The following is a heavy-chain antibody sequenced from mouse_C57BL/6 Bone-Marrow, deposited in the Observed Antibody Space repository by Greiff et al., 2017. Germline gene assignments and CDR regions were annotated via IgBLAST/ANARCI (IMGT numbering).Heavy chain of an antibody. CDR1: GYSFTGYY. CDR2: INPSTGGT. CDR3: AREDYSNYVGAMDY. D-gene: IGHD2-5*01. Sequence: VQLQQSGPELVKPGASVKISCKASGYSFTGYYMNWVKQSPEKSLEWIGEINPSTGGTTYNQKFKAKATLTVDKSSSTAYMQLKSLTSEDSADYYCAREDYSNYVGAMDYWGQGTSVTVSS. J-gene: IGHJ4*01. V-gene: IGHV1-42*01.